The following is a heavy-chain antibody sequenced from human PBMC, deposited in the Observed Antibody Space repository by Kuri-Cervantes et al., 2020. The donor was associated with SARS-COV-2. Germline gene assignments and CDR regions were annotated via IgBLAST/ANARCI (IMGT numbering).Heavy chain of an antibody. V-gene: IGHV4-59*08. CDR2: IYYSGST. J-gene: IGHJ5*02. CDR3: AVCITMIVVVYSA. D-gene: IGHD3-22*01. CDR1: GGSISSYY. Sequence: SETLSLTCTVSGGSISSYYWSWIRQPPGKGLEWIGYIYYSGSTYYNPSLKSRVTISVDTSKNQFSLKLSSVTAADTAVYYCAVCITMIVVVYSAWGQGTLVTVSS.